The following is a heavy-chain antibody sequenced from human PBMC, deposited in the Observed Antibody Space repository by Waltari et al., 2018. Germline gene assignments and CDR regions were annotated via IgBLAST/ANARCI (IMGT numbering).Heavy chain of an antibody. CDR2: IIPIFGTA. CDR1: GGTFSSYA. V-gene: IGHV1-69*12. CDR3: ARAPRVVVITTLDYYYGMDV. J-gene: IGHJ6*02. D-gene: IGHD3-22*01. Sequence: QVQLVQSGAEVKKPGSSVKVSCKASGGTFSSYAISWVRQAPGQGLEWMGGIIPIFGTANYAQKFQGRVTITADESTSTAYMELSSLRSEDTAVYYCARAPRVVVITTLDYYYGMDVWGQGTTVTVSS.